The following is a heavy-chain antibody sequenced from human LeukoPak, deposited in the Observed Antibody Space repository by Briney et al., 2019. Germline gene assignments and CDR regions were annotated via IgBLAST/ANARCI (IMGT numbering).Heavy chain of an antibody. Sequence: HGGSLTLSCAASGFTFSIYSMNWARQAPGKGLEWVSHISGNRDTIYHADSVKGRFTVSRDNAENSLYLQMHSLRDEDTAVYYCARSNIVVRPAVPYAFDFWEQGRMVTVSS. D-gene: IGHD2-2*01. V-gene: IGHV3-48*02. CDR1: GFTFSIYS. J-gene: IGHJ3*01. CDR3: ARSNIVVRPAVPYAFDF. CDR2: ISGNRDTI.